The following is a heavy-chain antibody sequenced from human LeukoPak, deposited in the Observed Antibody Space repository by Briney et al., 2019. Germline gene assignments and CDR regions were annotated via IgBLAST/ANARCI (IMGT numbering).Heavy chain of an antibody. V-gene: IGHV4-39*07. CDR2: IYYSGST. CDR3: ARVGSSSSEAYYYYYYMDV. CDR1: GGSISSSSYY. D-gene: IGHD6-6*01. Sequence: PSETLSLTCTVSGGSISSSSYYWGWIRQPPGMGLEWIGSIYYSGSTYYNPSLKRRVTISVDTSKNQFSLKLSSVTAADTAVYYCARVGSSSSEAYYYYYYMDVWGKGTTVTVSS. J-gene: IGHJ6*03.